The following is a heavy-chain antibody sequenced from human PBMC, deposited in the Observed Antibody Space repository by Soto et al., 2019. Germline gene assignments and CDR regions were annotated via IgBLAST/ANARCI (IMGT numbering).Heavy chain of an antibody. J-gene: IGHJ3*02. CDR3: ARDLYDSSGPGPFDI. CDR2: INPSGGSA. CDR1: GYTFTSYY. V-gene: IGHV1-46*01. Sequence: ASVKVSCKASGYTFTSYYMHWVRQAPGQGLEWMGIINPSGGSASYAQKFQGRVTMTRDTSTSTVYMELSSLRSEDTAVYYCARDLYDSSGPGPFDIWGQGTMVTVSS. D-gene: IGHD3-22*01.